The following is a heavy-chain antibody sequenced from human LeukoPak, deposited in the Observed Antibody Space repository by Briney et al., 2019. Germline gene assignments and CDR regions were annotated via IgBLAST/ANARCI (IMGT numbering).Heavy chain of an antibody. D-gene: IGHD4-23*01. CDR1: GGSISSGGYS. CDR2: INHSGNT. J-gene: IGHJ4*02. CDR3: ARGLLFAGNSYFDY. V-gene: IGHV4-30-2*01. Sequence: SETLSLTCSVSGGSISSGGYSWSGIRQPPGKGLEWIGYINHSGNTYHNPSLMSRVTISVDRSKNQFSLKVNSVTAADTAVYYCARGLLFAGNSYFDYWGQGVLVTVSS.